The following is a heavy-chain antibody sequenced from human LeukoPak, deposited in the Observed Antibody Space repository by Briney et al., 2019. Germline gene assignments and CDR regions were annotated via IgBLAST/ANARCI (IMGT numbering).Heavy chain of an antibody. CDR3: ASLSVWELATHPGGSFDY. J-gene: IGHJ4*02. CDR1: GGLTSSGDYY. D-gene: IGHD5-24*01. Sequence: PSQTLSLTCTVSGGLTSSGDYYWSWIRQSPAKGLEWIGQVYYSGSTLYSPSLKSRLTISIDTSKNQFSLRLSSVTGADTAVYYCASLSVWELATHPGGSFDYWGRGILVTVSS. V-gene: IGHV4-30-4*01. CDR2: VYYSGST.